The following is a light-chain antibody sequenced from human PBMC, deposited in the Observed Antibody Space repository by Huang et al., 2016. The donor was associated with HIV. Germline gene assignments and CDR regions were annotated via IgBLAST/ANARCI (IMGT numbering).Light chain of an antibody. Sequence: IQMTQSSSTLSASVGARVTITCRASLSISSWLAWYQQKPGKALKLLMYKASSLESGVTSRCSGRGSGTEFTLTISSLQADDFATYYCHQYTTYFPTFGQGTKLEI. J-gene: IGKJ2*01. CDR1: LSISSW. CDR2: KAS. V-gene: IGKV1-5*03. CDR3: HQYTTYFPT.